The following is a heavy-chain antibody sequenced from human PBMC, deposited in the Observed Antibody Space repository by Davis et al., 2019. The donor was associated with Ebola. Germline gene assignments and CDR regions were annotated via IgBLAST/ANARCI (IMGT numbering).Heavy chain of an antibody. Sequence: PSETLSLTCTVSGGSISSGGYYWSWIRQHPGKGLEWIGYIYYSGSTSYNPSLKSRVTISVDTSKNQFSLKLSSVTAADTAVYYCARGYYYDSSGYYYYYGMDVWGQGTTVTVSS. V-gene: IGHV4-31*03. CDR3: ARGYYYDSSGYYYYYGMDV. CDR2: IYYSGST. J-gene: IGHJ6*02. CDR1: GGSISSGGYY. D-gene: IGHD3-22*01.